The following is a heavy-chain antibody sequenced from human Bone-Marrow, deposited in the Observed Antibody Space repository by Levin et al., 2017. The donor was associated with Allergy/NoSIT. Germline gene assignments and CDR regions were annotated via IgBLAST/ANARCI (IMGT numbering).Heavy chain of an antibody. J-gene: IGHJ3*02. Sequence: GGSLRLSCKGSGYSFTSYWIGWVRQMPGKGLEWMGIIYPGDSDTRYSPSFQGQVTISADKSISTAYLQWSSLKASDTAMYYCARPDIAARSDDAFDIWGQGTMVTVSS. CDR2: IYPGDSDT. V-gene: IGHV5-51*01. CDR3: ARPDIAARSDDAFDI. D-gene: IGHD6-6*01. CDR1: GYSFTSYW.